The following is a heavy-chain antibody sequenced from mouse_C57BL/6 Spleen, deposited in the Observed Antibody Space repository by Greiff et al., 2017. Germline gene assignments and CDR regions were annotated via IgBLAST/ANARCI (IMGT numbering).Heavy chain of an antibody. D-gene: IGHD2-3*01. J-gene: IGHJ2*01. Sequence: VQLQQSGAELVRPGTSVKVSCKASGYAFTNYLIEWVKQRPGQGLEWIGVINPGSGGTNYNEKFKGKATLTADKSSSTAYMQLSSLTSEDSAVXFCARCDGYYYFDDWGRGTTRTVSS. CDR2: INPGSGGT. CDR3: ARCDGYYYFDD. CDR1: GYAFTNYL. V-gene: IGHV1-54*01.